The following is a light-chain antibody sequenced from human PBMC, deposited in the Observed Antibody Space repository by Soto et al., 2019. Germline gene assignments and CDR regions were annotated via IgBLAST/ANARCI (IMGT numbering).Light chain of an antibody. V-gene: IGKV2-28*01. Sequence: EIVMTQSPLSLPVTPGEPASISCRSSRSLLHGTGYNYLDWYLQKPGQSPQLLIQLGSMRASGVPDRFSGSGSGTDRTLKMSRVEAQDVVVYYCMQVLQTPVSFGPETKVSI. CDR1: RSLLHGTGYNY. CDR2: LGS. CDR3: MQVLQTPVS. J-gene: IGKJ3*01.